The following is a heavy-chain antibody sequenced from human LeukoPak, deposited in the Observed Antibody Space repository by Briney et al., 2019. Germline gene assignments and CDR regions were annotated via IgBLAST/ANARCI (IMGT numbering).Heavy chain of an antibody. V-gene: IGHV3-11*06. D-gene: IGHD6-13*01. CDR3: ARDRGSSSWYYFDR. CDR2: ISGSSSYT. Sequence: PGGSLRLSCAASGFTFSDNYMSWIRQAPGKGLEWVSYISGSSSYTNYVDSVKGRFTISRDNAKNSLYLQMNSLRDEDTAVYYCARDRGSSSWYYFDRWGQGTLVTVSS. J-gene: IGHJ4*02. CDR1: GFTFSDNY.